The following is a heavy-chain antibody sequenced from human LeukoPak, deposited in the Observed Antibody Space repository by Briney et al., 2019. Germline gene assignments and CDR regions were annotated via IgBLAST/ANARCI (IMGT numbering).Heavy chain of an antibody. V-gene: IGHV4-39*02. CDR2: IYYSGST. CDR3: AREVRMVYAAGWYFDY. Sequence: WETLTLTCTVSGGSISSSSYYWGWIRQPPGKGLEWIGSIYYSGSTYYNPSLKSRVTISVDTSKNQFSLKLSSVTAADTAVYYCAREVRMVYAAGWYFDYWGQGTLVTVSS. D-gene: IGHD2-8*01. J-gene: IGHJ4*02. CDR1: GGSISSSSYY.